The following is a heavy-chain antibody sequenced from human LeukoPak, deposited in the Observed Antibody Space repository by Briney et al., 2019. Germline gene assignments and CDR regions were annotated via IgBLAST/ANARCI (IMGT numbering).Heavy chain of an antibody. D-gene: IGHD2-2*01. CDR2: INHSGST. Sequence: SETLSLTCAVYGGSFSGYYWSWIRQPPGKGLEWIGEINHSGSTNYNPSLKSRVTISVDTSKHQFSLKLSSVTAADTAVYYCALGDVVVPAANWGQGTLVTVSS. CDR3: ALGDVVVPAAN. J-gene: IGHJ4*02. CDR1: GGSFSGYY. V-gene: IGHV4-34*01.